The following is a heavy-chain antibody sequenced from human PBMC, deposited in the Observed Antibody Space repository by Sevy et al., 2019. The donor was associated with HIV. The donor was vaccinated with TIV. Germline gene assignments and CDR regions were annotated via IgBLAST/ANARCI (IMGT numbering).Heavy chain of an antibody. V-gene: IGHV3-13*01. CDR3: VRGCVPGGFVQCDFYYMDV. Sequence: GGSLRLSCEASGFSLNSHDMYWVRQGIGKGLEWVSAIGTAGDRYYGGSVKGRFSTSRNNVKNSLSLQMNNLRVGDTAVYYCVRGCVPGGFVQCDFYYMDVWGRGTTVTVSS. CDR1: GFSLNSHD. J-gene: IGHJ6*03. CDR2: IGTAGDR. D-gene: IGHD3-10*01.